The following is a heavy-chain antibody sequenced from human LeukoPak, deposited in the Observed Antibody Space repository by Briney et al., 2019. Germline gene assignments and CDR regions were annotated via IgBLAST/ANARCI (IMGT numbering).Heavy chain of an antibody. Sequence: PSETLSLTCTVSGGSISSSSYYWGWIRQHPGKGLEWIGSIYYSGSTYYNPSLKSRVTISVDTSKNQFSLKLSSVTAADTAVYYCARLYCSSTSCPNWFDPWGQGTLVTVSS. D-gene: IGHD2-2*01. V-gene: IGHV4-39*01. CDR1: GGSISSSSYY. CDR3: ARLYCSSTSCPNWFDP. J-gene: IGHJ5*02. CDR2: IYYSGST.